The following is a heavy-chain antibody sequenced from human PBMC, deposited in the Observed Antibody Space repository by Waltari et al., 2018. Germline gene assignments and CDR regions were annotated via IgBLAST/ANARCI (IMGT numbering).Heavy chain of an antibody. V-gene: IGHV4-38-2*01. CDR1: GYSISSGYY. CDR3: ARSYSSSRAGGEDFDY. Sequence: QVQLQESGPGLVKPSETLSLTCAVSGYSISSGYYWGWIRQPPGKGLEWIGSIYHSGSTYYNPSLKSRVTISVDTSKNQFSLKLSSVTAADTAVYYCARSYSSSRAGGEDFDYWGQGTLVTVSS. J-gene: IGHJ4*02. CDR2: IYHSGST. D-gene: IGHD6-13*01.